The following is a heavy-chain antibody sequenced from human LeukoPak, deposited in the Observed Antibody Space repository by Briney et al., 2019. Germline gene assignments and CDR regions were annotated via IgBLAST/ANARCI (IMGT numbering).Heavy chain of an antibody. D-gene: IGHD1-26*01. V-gene: IGHV1-2*02. CDR1: GYTFTGYY. J-gene: IGHJ6*03. Sequence: ASVKVSCKASGYTFTGYYMHWVRQAPGQGLEWMGWINPNSGGTNYAQKFQGRVTMTRDTSISTAYMELSRLRSDDTAVYYCARGREVPYYYYYMDVWGKGTTVTVSS. CDR3: ARGREVPYYYYYMDV. CDR2: INPNSGGT.